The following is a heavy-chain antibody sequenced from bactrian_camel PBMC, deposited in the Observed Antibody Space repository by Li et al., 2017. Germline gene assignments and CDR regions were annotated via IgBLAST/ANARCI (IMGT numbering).Heavy chain of an antibody. J-gene: IGHJ4*01. CDR1: GYTWSAYC. CDR2: ISSDGIET. CDR3: AASTPIPFPAYCSSDYPTPAEYSE. Sequence: HVQLVESGGGSVQAGGSLNLSCTTSGYTWSAYCLAWFRQAPGKEREGVASISSDGIETYADSVKGRFTISHGKEENTLDLQMNNLITDDTAMYYCAASTPIPFPAYCSSDYPTPAEYSEWGQGTQVTVS. V-gene: IGHV3S6*01. D-gene: IGHD6*01.